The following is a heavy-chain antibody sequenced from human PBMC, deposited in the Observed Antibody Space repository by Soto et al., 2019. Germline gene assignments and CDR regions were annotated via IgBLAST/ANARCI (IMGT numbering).Heavy chain of an antibody. D-gene: IGHD6-6*01. J-gene: IGHJ6*02. CDR3: ARDKGLYSSSSPRKYYYYYYGMDV. Sequence: GGSLRLSCAASGFTFSSYSMNWVRQAPGKGLEWVSYISSSSSTIYYADSVKGRFTISRDNAKNSLYLQMNSLRDEDTAVYYCARDKGLYSSSSPRKYYYYYYGMDVWGQGTTVTVSS. CDR1: GFTFSSYS. V-gene: IGHV3-48*02. CDR2: ISSSSSTI.